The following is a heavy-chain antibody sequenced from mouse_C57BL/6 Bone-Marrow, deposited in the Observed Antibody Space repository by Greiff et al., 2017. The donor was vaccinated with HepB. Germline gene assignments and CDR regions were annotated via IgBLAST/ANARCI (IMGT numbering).Heavy chain of an antibody. D-gene: IGHD1-1*01. Sequence: EVQLVESGPGLAKPSQTLSLTCSVTGYSITSDYWNWIRQFPGNKLEYMGYISYSGSTYYNPSLKSRISITRDTSKNQYYLQLNSVTTEDTATYYCARFGYYGSSFYWYFDVWGTGATVTVAS. CDR1: GYSITSDY. CDR2: ISYSGST. J-gene: IGHJ1*03. V-gene: IGHV3-8*01. CDR3: ARFGYYGSSFYWYFDV.